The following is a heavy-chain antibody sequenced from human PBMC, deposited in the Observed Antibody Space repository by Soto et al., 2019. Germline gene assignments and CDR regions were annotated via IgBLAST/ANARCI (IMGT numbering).Heavy chain of an antibody. D-gene: IGHD5-18*01. J-gene: IGHJ4*02. CDR3: AKVPRGYSYGYGEFDY. Sequence: EVQLVESGGGLVQPGRSLRLSCAASGFTFDDYAMHWVRQAPGKGLEWVSGISWNSGSRGYADSVKGRFTISRDNAKNSLYLQMNSLRAEDTALYYCAKVPRGYSYGYGEFDYWGQGTLVTVSS. V-gene: IGHV3-9*01. CDR1: GFTFDDYA. CDR2: ISWNSGSR.